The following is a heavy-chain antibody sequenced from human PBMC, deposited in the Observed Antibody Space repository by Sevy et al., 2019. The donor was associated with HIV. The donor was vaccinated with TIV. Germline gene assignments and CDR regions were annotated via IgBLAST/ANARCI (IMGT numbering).Heavy chain of an antibody. CDR2: INQDGSEI. Sequence: GGSLRLSCTASGFTFSDSWMHWVRQAPGKGLEWLANINQDGSEIYYADSVKGRFTISRDNSRNSVFLQMSSLRVGDTATYYCARAVGKDGAYWGQGTLVTVSS. CDR3: ARAVGKDGAY. CDR1: GFTFSDSW. D-gene: IGHD2-8*01. V-gene: IGHV3-7*03. J-gene: IGHJ4*02.